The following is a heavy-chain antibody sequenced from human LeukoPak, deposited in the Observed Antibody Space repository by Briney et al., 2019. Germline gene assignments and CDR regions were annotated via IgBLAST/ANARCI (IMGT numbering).Heavy chain of an antibody. Sequence: GGSLGLSCAASGFTFDDYTMHWVRQAPGKGLEWVSLISWDGDSTYYADSVKGRFTISRDNSKNSLYLQMNSLRTEDTALYYCAKDIGVGSCNGCLFDYWGQGTLVSVSS. CDR2: ISWDGDST. CDR1: GFTFDDYT. J-gene: IGHJ4*02. D-gene: IGHD2-15*01. V-gene: IGHV3-43*01. CDR3: AKDIGVGSCNGCLFDY.